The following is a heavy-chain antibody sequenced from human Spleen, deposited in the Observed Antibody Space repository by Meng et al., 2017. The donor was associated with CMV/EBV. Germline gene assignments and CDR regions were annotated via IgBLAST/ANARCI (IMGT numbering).Heavy chain of an antibody. CDR1: FPFRDYA. CDR3: ARDPSVGWWAHNGMDV. Sequence: FPFRDYALYWVRQPPGRGLEWVAVISSNGDNKYYADSAKGRFTISRDNSKTTLSVEMNSLRGEDTAVYYCARDPSVGWWAHNGMDVWGQGTTVTVSS. CDR2: ISSNGDNK. J-gene: IGHJ6*02. D-gene: IGHD2-15*01. V-gene: IGHV3-30-3*01.